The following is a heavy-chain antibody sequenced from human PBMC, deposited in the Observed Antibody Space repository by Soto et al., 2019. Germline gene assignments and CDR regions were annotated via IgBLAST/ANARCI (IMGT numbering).Heavy chain of an antibody. CDR2: INGDGSTT. D-gene: IGHD7-27*01. CDR3: TRGGTSANYWGLFDY. J-gene: IGHJ4*02. V-gene: IGHV3-74*01. Sequence: PGGSLRLSCAASVFTFSNYWTHWVRQAPGKGLVWVSRINGDGSTTTYADFVKGRFTISRDNAKNTLYLQMDSLGADDTAVYYCTRGGTSANYWGLFDYWGQGAMVTVSS. CDR1: VFTFSNYW.